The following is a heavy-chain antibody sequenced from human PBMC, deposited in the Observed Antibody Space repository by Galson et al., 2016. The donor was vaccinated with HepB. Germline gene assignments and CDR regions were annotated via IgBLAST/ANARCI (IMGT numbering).Heavy chain of an antibody. D-gene: IGHD6-6*01. CDR1: GFTVNSKY. Sequence: SLRLSCAASGFTVNSKYMSWVRQAPGKGLEWVSVIYSGGSTYYADSVKGRFTISRDNSKNTLYLQMNSLRAEDTAMYYCAREDSSSGAIDFWGQGTMVTVSS. V-gene: IGHV3-53*01. CDR3: AREDSSSGAIDF. CDR2: IYSGGST. J-gene: IGHJ3*01.